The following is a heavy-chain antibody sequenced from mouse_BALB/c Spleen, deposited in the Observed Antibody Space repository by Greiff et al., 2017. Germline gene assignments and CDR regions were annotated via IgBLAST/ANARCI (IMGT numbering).Heavy chain of an antibody. CDR1: GYSFSSYW. J-gene: IGHJ2*01. D-gene: IGHD1-1*01. V-gene: IGHV1-9*01. CDR3: ARSTSSFDY. CDR2: ILPGSGST. Sequence: QVQLKQSGAELMKPGASVKISCKATGYSFSSYWIEWVKQRPGHGLEWIGEILPGSGSTNYNEKFKGKATFTADTSSNTAYMQLSSLTSEDSAVYYCARSTSSFDYWGQGTTLTVSS.